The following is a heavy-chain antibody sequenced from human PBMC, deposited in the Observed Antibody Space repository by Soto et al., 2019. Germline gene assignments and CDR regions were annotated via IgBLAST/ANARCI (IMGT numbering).Heavy chain of an antibody. J-gene: IGHJ4*02. CDR3: ASDYNGKDVQAESPFDY. D-gene: IGHD1-1*01. V-gene: IGHV1-69*02. Sequence: QVQLVQSGAEVKKPGSSVKVSCKASGGTFSSYTISWVRQAPGQGLEWMGRIIPILGIANYAQKFQGRVTITADKSTSTAYMELSSLRSEDTAVYYCASDYNGKDVQAESPFDYWGQGTLVTVSS. CDR1: GGTFSSYT. CDR2: IIPILGIA.